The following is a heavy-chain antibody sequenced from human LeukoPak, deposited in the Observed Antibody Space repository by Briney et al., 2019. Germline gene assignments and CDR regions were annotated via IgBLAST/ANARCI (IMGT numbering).Heavy chain of an antibody. CDR1: GFSVTNNY. V-gene: IGHV3-53*01. Sequence: SGGSLRLSCAVSGFSVTNNYMSWVRQAPGKGLEWVSAFYVGGATYYADSVKGRFTISRDNSENTLYLQMKSLRAEDTAVYYCARGDGYNFFDYWGQGTLVTVSS. CDR3: ARGDGYNFFDY. J-gene: IGHJ4*02. CDR2: FYVGGAT. D-gene: IGHD5-24*01.